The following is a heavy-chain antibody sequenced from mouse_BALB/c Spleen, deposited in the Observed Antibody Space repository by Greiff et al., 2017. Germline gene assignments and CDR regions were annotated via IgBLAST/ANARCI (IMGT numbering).Heavy chain of an antibody. V-gene: IGHV1S29*02. J-gene: IGHJ2*01. CDR3: AREEIYYYGSSYGKVDY. Sequence: EVQLQQSGPELVKPGASVKISCKASGYTFTDYNMHWVKQSHGKSLEWIGYIYPYNGGTGYNQKFKSKATLTVDNSSSTAYMELRSLTSEDSAVYYCAREEIYYYGSSYGKVDYWGQGTTLTVSS. CDR1: GYTFTDYN. D-gene: IGHD1-1*01. CDR2: IYPYNGGT.